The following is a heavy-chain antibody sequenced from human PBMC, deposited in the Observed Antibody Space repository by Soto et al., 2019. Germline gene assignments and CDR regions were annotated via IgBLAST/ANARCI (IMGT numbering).Heavy chain of an antibody. V-gene: IGHV4-4*07. CDR1: VGSISSYY. D-gene: IGHD3-10*01. CDR2: IYTSGST. Sequence: SETLPLTCTVSVGSISSYYWSWIRQPAGKGLEWIGRIYTSGSTNYNPSLKSRVTMSVDTSKNQFSLKLSSVTAADTAVYYCAKVNTMGRGVSPYSYYGTDGWGQGSTV. J-gene: IGHJ6*02. CDR3: AKVNTMGRGVSPYSYYGTDG.